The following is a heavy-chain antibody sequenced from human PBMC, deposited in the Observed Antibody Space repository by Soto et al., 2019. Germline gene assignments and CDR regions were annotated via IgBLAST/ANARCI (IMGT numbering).Heavy chain of an antibody. CDR3: AKDRVAVAYAYFDY. J-gene: IGHJ4*02. D-gene: IGHD6-19*01. V-gene: IGHV3-30*18. CDR1: GFTFRSYG. Sequence: WSLRLSCAASGFTFRSYGMHWVRQAPGKGLEWVAVISYDGSNKYYADSVKGRFTISRDNSKNTLYLQMNSLRAEDTAVYYCAKDRVAVAYAYFDYWGQGTLVTVSS. CDR2: ISYDGSNK.